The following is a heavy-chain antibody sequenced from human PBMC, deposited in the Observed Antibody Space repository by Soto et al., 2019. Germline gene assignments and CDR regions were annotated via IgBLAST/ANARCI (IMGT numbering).Heavy chain of an antibody. J-gene: IGHJ6*02. CDR1: GYTFTSYA. D-gene: IGHD5-12*01. CDR2: INAGNGNT. CDR3: ARDKDRLQLGGNYYYILDV. Sequence: ASVKVSCKASGYTFTSYAMNWVRQAPGQRLEWMGWINAGNGNTKYSQKFQGRVTITADESTSTAYMELSGLRSDDTAVYYCARDKDRLQLGGNYYYILDVWGQGTTVTVSS. V-gene: IGHV1-3*01.